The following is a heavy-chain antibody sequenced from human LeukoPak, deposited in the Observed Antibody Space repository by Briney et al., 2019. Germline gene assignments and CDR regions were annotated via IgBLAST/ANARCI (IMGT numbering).Heavy chain of an antibody. V-gene: IGHV4-4*02. CDR1: GDSISSSNW. CDR3: ARDNYATVTTGGFDP. D-gene: IGHD4-17*01. Sequence: SETLSLTCAVSGDSISSSNWWTWVRQPPGKGLEWIGEIYHSGMTNYNPSLKSRVTISIDTSKNQFSLKLSSVTAADTAVYYCARDNYATVTTGGFDPWGQGTLVTVSS. CDR2: IYHSGMT. J-gene: IGHJ5*02.